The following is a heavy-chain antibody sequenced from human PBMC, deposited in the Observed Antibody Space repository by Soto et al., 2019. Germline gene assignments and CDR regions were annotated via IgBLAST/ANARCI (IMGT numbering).Heavy chain of an antibody. V-gene: IGHV1-3*01. Sequence: QVQLVQSGAEVKKPGASVKVSCKASGYTFTNYAMHWVRQVPGQRPEWMGWINAGNGNTKYSQKFQGRVTITRDTYASTAYMELSSLRSEDTAVYYCARGLNGYLHYFDYWGQGTLVTVSS. CDR3: ARGLNGYLHYFDY. CDR1: GYTFTNYA. D-gene: IGHD5-18*01. CDR2: INAGNGNT. J-gene: IGHJ4*02.